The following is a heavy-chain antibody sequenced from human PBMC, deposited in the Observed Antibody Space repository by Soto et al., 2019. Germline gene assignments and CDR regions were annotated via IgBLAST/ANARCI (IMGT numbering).Heavy chain of an antibody. V-gene: IGHV4-31*03. CDR1: GGSISSGGYY. Sequence: SETLSLTCTVSGGSISSGGYYWSWIRQHPGKGLEWIGYIYYSGSTYYNPSLKSRVTISVDTSKNQFSLKLSSVTAADTAVYYCARQSDYDFWSGPYYYGMDVWGQGTTVTVSS. J-gene: IGHJ6*02. CDR2: IYYSGST. CDR3: ARQSDYDFWSGPYYYGMDV. D-gene: IGHD3-3*01.